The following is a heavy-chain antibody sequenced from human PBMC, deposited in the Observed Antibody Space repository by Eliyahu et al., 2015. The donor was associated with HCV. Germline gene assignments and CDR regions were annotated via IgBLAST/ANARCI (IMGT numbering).Heavy chain of an antibody. CDR1: GFAFSNYN. Sequence: EVQLVESGGTLVQPGGSLRLSCTASGFAFSNYNMHWVRQAPGKGLVWVSRIDTDESNTKNTDFVKGRFTIFRDNAKSTVYLQMNSLRVEDTAVYFCVRDVNWVPFDYWGQGTLVTVSS. J-gene: IGHJ4*02. CDR3: VRDVNWVPFDY. V-gene: IGHV3-74*01. D-gene: IGHD1-1*01. CDR2: IDTDESNT.